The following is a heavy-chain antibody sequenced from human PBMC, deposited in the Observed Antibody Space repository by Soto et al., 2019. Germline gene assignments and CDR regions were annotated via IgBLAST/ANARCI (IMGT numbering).Heavy chain of an antibody. CDR2: ISSNGGTT. J-gene: IGHJ4*02. CDR3: VRRVSGNYDY. V-gene: IGHV3-64*01. Sequence: EVQLAESGGGMVQPGGPLRLCCVASGFTFSSYDMHWVRQAPGKGLEYVSSISSNGGTTYYGNSVKGRFTISRDNSKNTLYLQMGSLRAEDMAVYYCVRRVSGNYDYWGQGTLVTVSS. D-gene: IGHD1-7*01. CDR1: GFTFSSYD.